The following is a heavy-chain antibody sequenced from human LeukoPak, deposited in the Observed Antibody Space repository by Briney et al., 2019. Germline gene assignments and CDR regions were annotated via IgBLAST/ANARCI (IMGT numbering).Heavy chain of an antibody. Sequence: SETLSLTCTVSGGSISSSSYYWGWIRQPPGKGLEWIGSIFYSGSTYYNPSLKSRVTISVDTSKNQFSLKLSSVTAADTAVYYCARVRIQLWSLVYGMDVWGQGTTVTVSS. J-gene: IGHJ6*02. CDR2: IFYSGST. V-gene: IGHV4-39*07. D-gene: IGHD5-18*01. CDR1: GGSISSSSYY. CDR3: ARVRIQLWSLVYGMDV.